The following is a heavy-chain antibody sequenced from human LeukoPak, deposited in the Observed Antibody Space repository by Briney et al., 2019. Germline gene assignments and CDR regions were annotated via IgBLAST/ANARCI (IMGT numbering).Heavy chain of an antibody. Sequence: SQTLSLTCTVSGGSISSDDYYWSWIRQPPGKGLEWIGYIYYSGSTYYNPSLKSRVTISVDTSTNQFSLKLSSVTAADTAVYYCARVDLYSSSWRASNRFDPWGQGTLVTVCS. CDR2: IYYSGST. CDR3: ARVDLYSSSWRASNRFDP. D-gene: IGHD6-13*01. J-gene: IGHJ5*02. V-gene: IGHV4-30-4*01. CDR1: GGSISSDDYY.